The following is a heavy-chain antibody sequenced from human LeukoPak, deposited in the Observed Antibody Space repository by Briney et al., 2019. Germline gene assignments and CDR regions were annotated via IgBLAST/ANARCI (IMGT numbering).Heavy chain of an antibody. Sequence: PGGSLRLSCAASGFTFRSHTMSWVRQTPGKGLEWVSTISGSGGSTYLADSVKGRFTISRDNSKNSLYLQMNSLRADDTAVYYCARDSCSGGYCYSDYWGQGTLVTVSS. D-gene: IGHD2-15*01. CDR1: GFTFRSHT. CDR2: ISGSGGST. CDR3: ARDSCSGGYCYSDY. V-gene: IGHV3-23*01. J-gene: IGHJ4*02.